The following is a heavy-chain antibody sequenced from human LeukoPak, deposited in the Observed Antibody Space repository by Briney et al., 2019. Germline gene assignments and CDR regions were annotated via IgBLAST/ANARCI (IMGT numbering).Heavy chain of an antibody. V-gene: IGHV4-59*12. D-gene: IGHD1-1*01. J-gene: IGHJ5*02. Sequence: SETLSLTCTVSGGSISSYYWSWIRQPPGKGLEWIGYIYYSGSTNYNPSLKSRVTISVDTSKNQFSLKLSSVTAADTAVYYCARECRNDGSGWFDPWGQGTLVTVSS. CDR3: ARECRNDGSGWFDP. CDR1: GGSISSYY. CDR2: IYYSGST.